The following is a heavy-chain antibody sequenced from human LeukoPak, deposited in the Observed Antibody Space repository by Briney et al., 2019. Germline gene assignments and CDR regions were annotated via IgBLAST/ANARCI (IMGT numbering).Heavy chain of an antibody. J-gene: IGHJ3*01. CDR2: FSGSGGHA. Sequence: GGSLRLSRAASGFNFSNYVMGWVRPAPGKGLEWVSAFSGSGGHAYHADAVEGRFSISRDTSKNTLYLQMNSLRAEDTAVYYCAKGRRTFIVVVIDAFDVWGQGTMVTVSS. CDR1: GFNFSNYV. V-gene: IGHV3-23*01. D-gene: IGHD3-22*01. CDR3: AKGRRTFIVVVIDAFDV.